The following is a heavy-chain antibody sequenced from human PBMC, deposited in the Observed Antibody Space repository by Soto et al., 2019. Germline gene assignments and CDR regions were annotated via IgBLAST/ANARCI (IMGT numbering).Heavy chain of an antibody. CDR2: IQHSGST. Sequence: ETKSLTSAVYSGSSGVYYWGWDSHLDGKGLEWIGEIQHSGSTNYNPSLKSRVTISVDTSKDQFSLKLSSVTAADTAVYYCARASKGGIVVVVAASRHYFDHWGQGTLVTVSS. V-gene: IGHV4-34*01. CDR1: SGSSGVYY. CDR3: ARASKGGIVVVVAASRHYFDH. D-gene: IGHD2-15*01. J-gene: IGHJ4*02.